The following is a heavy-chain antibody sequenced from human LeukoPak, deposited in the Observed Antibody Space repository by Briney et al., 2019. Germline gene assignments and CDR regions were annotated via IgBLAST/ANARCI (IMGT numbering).Heavy chain of an antibody. D-gene: IGHD5-24*01. CDR2: IWYDGSNK. Sequence: PGRSLRLSCAASGFTFSSYGMHWVRQAPGKGLEWVAVIWYDGSNKYYADSVKGRFTISRDNSKNTLYLQMNSLRAEDTAVYYCARAPEGMATPDFDYWGQGTLVTVSS. CDR1: GFTFSSYG. CDR3: ARAPEGMATPDFDY. V-gene: IGHV3-33*01. J-gene: IGHJ4*02.